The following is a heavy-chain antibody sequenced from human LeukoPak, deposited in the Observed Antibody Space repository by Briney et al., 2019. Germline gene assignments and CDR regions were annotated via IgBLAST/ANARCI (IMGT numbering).Heavy chain of an antibody. CDR1: GFTFSSYA. V-gene: IGHV3-30-3*01. Sequence: GGSLRLSCAASGFTFSSYAMHWVRQAPGKGLEWVAVISYAGSNKYYADSVKGRFTISRDNSKNTLYLQMNSLRAEDTAVYYCARELAGGCFPSSTSCGNWFDPWGQGTLVTVSS. D-gene: IGHD2-2*01. CDR3: ARELAGGCFPSSTSCGNWFDP. CDR2: ISYAGSNK. J-gene: IGHJ5*02.